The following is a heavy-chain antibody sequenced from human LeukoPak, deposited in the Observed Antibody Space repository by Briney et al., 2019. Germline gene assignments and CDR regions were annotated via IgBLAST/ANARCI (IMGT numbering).Heavy chain of an antibody. J-gene: IGHJ6*03. Sequence: KPSETLSLTCAVYGGSFSGYYWSWIRQPPGKGLEWIGEINHSGSTNYNPSLKSRVTISVDTSKNQFSLKLSSVTAADTAVYYCARLRSGYNYYMDVWGEGTTVTISS. CDR3: ARLRSGYNYYMDV. CDR1: GGSFSGYY. CDR2: INHSGST. D-gene: IGHD2-2*02. V-gene: IGHV4-34*01.